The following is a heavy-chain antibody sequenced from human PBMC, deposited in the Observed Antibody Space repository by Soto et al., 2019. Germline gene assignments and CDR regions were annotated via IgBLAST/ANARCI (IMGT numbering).Heavy chain of an antibody. CDR1: SGSISSSNW. CDR2: IYHSGST. CDR3: ARGRSGTTGKSFDY. D-gene: IGHD1-7*01. Sequence: QVQLQESGPGLVKPSGTLSLTCAVSSGSISSSNWWSWVRQPPGKGREWIGEIYHSGSTNSNPSLKSRVPISVDKSKNQFSLKLSSVTAADTAVYYCARGRSGTTGKSFDYWGQGTLVTVSS. J-gene: IGHJ4*02. V-gene: IGHV4-4*02.